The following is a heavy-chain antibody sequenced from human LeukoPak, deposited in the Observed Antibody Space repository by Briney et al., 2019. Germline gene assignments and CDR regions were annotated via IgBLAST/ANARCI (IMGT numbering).Heavy chain of an antibody. J-gene: IGHJ4*02. D-gene: IGHD6-13*01. CDR3: ARSVGGIAAAPFDY. CDR2: NNPNSGGT. CDR1: GYTFTGYY. Sequence: ASVKVSCKASGYTFTGYYMHWVRQAPGQGLEWMAWNNPNSGGTNYAQKFQGRVTMTRDTSISTAYMELSRLRSDDTAVYYCARSVGGIAAAPFDYWGQGTLVSVSS. V-gene: IGHV1-2*02.